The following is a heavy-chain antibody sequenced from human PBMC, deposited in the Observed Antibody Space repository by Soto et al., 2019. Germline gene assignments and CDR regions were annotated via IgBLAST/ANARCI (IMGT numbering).Heavy chain of an antibody. CDR3: ARAGIAVAVPDSHYYYGMDV. D-gene: IGHD6-19*01. Sequence: QVQLVQSGAEVKKPGSSVKVSCKASGGTFSSYAISWVRQAPGQGLEWMGGIIPIFGTANYAQKFQGRVTITADESTSTAYMELSSLRSEDTAVYYCARAGIAVAVPDSHYYYGMDVWGQGTTVTVSS. CDR2: IIPIFGTA. J-gene: IGHJ6*02. CDR1: GGTFSSYA. V-gene: IGHV1-69*01.